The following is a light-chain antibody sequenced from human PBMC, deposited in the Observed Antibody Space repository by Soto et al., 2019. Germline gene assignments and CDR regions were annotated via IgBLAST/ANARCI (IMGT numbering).Light chain of an antibody. Sequence: ILLTQSPATLSLSPGERATLSCRASQSVSSYLAWYQQKPGQAPRLLIYDASNRATGIPARFSGSGSGTDFTLTISSLEPEDFAVYYCQQRSNWPPVTFGQGTLLENK. CDR3: QQRSNWPPVT. CDR2: DAS. V-gene: IGKV3-11*01. J-gene: IGKJ5*01. CDR1: QSVSSY.